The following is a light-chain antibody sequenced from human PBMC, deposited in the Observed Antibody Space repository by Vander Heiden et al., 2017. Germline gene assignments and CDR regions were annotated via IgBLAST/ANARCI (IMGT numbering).Light chain of an antibody. CDR3: QQYYNGPPIT. Sequence: EVVMTQSPATLSVSPGERATLSCRASQSVSSHLAWYQQNPGQAPRLLIYGASTRASGIPARFSGSGSGTEFTLTISSLQSEDFAIYYCQQYYNGPPITFGQGTRLDIK. CDR2: GAS. CDR1: QSVSSH. V-gene: IGKV3-15*01. J-gene: IGKJ5*01.